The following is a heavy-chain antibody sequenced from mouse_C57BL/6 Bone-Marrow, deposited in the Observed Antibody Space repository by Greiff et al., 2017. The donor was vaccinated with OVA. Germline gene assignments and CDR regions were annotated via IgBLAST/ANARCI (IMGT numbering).Heavy chain of an antibody. V-gene: IGHV1-59*01. CDR3: AREDYFGSSDAMDN. D-gene: IGHD1-1*01. Sequence: QVQLQQPGAELVRPGTSVKLSCKASGYTFTSYWMHWVKQRPGQGLEWIGVIDPSDSYTNYNQKFKGKATLTVDTSSSTAYMQLSSLTSEDSAVYYCAREDYFGSSDAMDNWGQGTSVTVSS. CDR1: GYTFTSYW. J-gene: IGHJ4*01. CDR2: IDPSDSYT.